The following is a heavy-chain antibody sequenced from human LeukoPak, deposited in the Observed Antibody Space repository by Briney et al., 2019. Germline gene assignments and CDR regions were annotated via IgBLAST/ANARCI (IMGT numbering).Heavy chain of an antibody. CDR3: ARSLGYSSGWYSGVRYFDY. CDR1: GGSFSGYY. Sequence: SETLSLTCAVYGGSFSGYYWSWIRQPPGKGLEWIGEINHSGSTNYNPSLKSRVTISVDTSKNQFSLKLSSVTAADTAVYYCARSLGYSSGWYSGVRYFDYWGQGTLVTVSS. V-gene: IGHV4-34*01. CDR2: INHSGST. J-gene: IGHJ4*02. D-gene: IGHD6-19*01.